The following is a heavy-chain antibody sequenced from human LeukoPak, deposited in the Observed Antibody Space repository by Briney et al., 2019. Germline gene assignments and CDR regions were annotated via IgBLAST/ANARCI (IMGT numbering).Heavy chain of an antibody. CDR1: GFTVTTNY. J-gene: IGHJ4*02. V-gene: IGHV3-21*01. Sequence: AGGSLRLSCAASGFTVTTNYMTWVRQAPGKGLEWVSSISSSSSYKYYGDSVKGRFTISRDNAKNSLYLQMNSLRAEDTAVYYCARGPGRSSFDYWGQGALVTVSS. CDR3: ARGPGRSSFDY. CDR2: ISSSSSYK. D-gene: IGHD6-13*01.